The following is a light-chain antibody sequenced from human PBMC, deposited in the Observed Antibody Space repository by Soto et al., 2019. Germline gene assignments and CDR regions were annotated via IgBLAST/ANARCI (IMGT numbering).Light chain of an antibody. Sequence: AIRMTQSPSSFSASTGDRVTITCRASQGISSYLAWSQQKPGKAHKLLIYAASTLQSGVPSRFSGSGSGTDFTLTISCLQSEDFATYYCQQYYSYPHTFGQGTKVEIK. CDR3: QQYYSYPHT. CDR2: AAS. CDR1: QGISSY. V-gene: IGKV1-8*01. J-gene: IGKJ1*01.